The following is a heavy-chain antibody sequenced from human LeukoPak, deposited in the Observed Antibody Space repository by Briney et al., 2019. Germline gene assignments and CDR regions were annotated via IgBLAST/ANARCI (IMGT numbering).Heavy chain of an antibody. V-gene: IGHV3-21*01. D-gene: IGHD6-19*01. CDR3: ARYAVAGSDY. Sequence: GGSLRLSCAASGFTFSSYSMNWVRQAPGKGLEWVSSIGSSSSYIYYADSVKGRFTISRDNAKNSLYLQMNSLRAEDTAVYYCARYAVAGSDYWGQGTLVTVSS. CDR1: GFTFSSYS. J-gene: IGHJ4*02. CDR2: IGSSSSYI.